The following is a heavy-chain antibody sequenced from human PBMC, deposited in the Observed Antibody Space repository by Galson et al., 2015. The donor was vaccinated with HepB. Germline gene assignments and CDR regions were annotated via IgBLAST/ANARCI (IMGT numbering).Heavy chain of an antibody. CDR2: ISGSGGST. CDR1: GFTFSSYA. V-gene: IGHV3-23*01. J-gene: IGHJ4*02. D-gene: IGHD2-2*01. CDR3: AKVGVSSSTSSHRYYFDY. Sequence: SLRLSCAASGFTFSSYAMSWVRQAPGKGLEWVSAISGSGGSTYYADSVKGRFTISRDNSKNTLYLQMNSLRAEDTAVYYCAKVGVSSSTSSHRYYFDYWGQGTLVTVSS.